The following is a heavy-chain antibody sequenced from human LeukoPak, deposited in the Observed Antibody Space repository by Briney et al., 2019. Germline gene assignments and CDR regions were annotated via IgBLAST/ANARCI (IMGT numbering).Heavy chain of an antibody. CDR3: ARGSTPSYYYDSSGHSDY. D-gene: IGHD3-22*01. Sequence: ASVKVSCKASGYTFTSYVIHWVRQAPGQRLEWMGWINAGNGNTKYSQEFQDRVTITRDTSASTVYMELSSLRSEDTAVYYCARGSTPSYYYDSSGHSDYWGQGTLVTVSS. CDR1: GYTFTSYV. CDR2: INAGNGNT. J-gene: IGHJ4*02. V-gene: IGHV1-3*03.